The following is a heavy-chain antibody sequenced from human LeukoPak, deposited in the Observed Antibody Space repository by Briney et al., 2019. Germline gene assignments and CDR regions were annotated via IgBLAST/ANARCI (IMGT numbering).Heavy chain of an antibody. D-gene: IGHD6-19*01. CDR1: GGSISSSSYY. V-gene: IGHV4-39*01. Sequence: PSETLSLTCTVSGGSISSSSYYWGWIRQPPGKGLEWIGSIYYSGSTSYNPSLKSRVTISVDTSKNQFSLKLSSVTAADTAVYYCAENSSGGWFDPWGQGTLVTVSS. CDR2: IYYSGST. CDR3: AENSSGGWFDP. J-gene: IGHJ5*02.